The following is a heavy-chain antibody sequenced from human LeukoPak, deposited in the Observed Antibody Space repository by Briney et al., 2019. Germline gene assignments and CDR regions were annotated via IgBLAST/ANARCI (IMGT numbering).Heavy chain of an antibody. CDR3: ARGAWGYYDSSGYPDY. D-gene: IGHD3-22*01. J-gene: IGHJ4*02. Sequence: GGSLRLSCAASGFTFDDYGMSWVRQAPGKGLEWVSGINWNGGSTGYADSVKGRFTISRDNAKNSLYLQMNSLGAEDTALYYCARGAWGYYDSSGYPDYWGQGTLVTVSS. V-gene: IGHV3-20*04. CDR2: INWNGGST. CDR1: GFTFDDYG.